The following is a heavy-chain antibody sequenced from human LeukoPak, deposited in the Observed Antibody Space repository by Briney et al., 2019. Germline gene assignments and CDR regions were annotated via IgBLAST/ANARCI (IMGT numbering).Heavy chain of an antibody. V-gene: IGHV3-30*18. CDR1: GFTFSSYG. D-gene: IGHD4-17*01. J-gene: IGHJ3*02. Sequence: HPGGSLRLSCAASGFTFSSYGMHWVRQAPGKGLEWVAVISYDGSNKYYADSVKGRFTISRDNSRELLYLQMNSLRVEDTAVYYCAKDPNGDYVGAFDSWGQGTMVTVSS. CDR3: AKDPNGDYVGAFDS. CDR2: ISYDGSNK.